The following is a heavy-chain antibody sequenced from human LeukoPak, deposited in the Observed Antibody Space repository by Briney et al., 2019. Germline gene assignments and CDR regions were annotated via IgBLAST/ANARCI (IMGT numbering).Heavy chain of an antibody. CDR3: ARASMVRRVIPFDY. Sequence: SGPALLKPTQTLTLTCTFSGFSLSTSGMCVSWIRQPPGKALEWLARIDWDDDKYYSTSLKTRLTISKDTSKTQVVLTMTNMDPVDTATYYCARASMVRRVIPFDYWGQGTLVTVSS. CDR1: GFSLSTSGMC. V-gene: IGHV2-70*11. J-gene: IGHJ4*02. CDR2: IDWDDDK. D-gene: IGHD3-10*01.